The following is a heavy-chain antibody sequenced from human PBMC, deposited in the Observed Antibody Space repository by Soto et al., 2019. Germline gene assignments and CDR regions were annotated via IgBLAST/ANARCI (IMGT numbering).Heavy chain of an antibody. CDR2: ISYDGSNE. V-gene: IGHV3-30*18. CDR3: AKVRVTLLWFGELQT. Sequence: QVQLVESGGGVVQPGRSLRLSCAASGFTFSSYGMHWVRQAPGKGLEWVAVISYDGSNEYYADSVKGRFTISRDNSKNTLYLQMNSLRAEDTAVYYCAKVRVTLLWFGELQTWGQGTLVTVSS. CDR1: GFTFSSYG. J-gene: IGHJ5*02. D-gene: IGHD3-10*01.